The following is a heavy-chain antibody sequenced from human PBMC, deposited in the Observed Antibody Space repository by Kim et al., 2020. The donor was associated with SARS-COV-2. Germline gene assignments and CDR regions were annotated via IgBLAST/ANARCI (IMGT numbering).Heavy chain of an antibody. J-gene: IGHJ5*02. CDR1: GYTFTSYG. CDR2: ISAYNGNT. D-gene: IGHD3-22*01. CDR3: ATIPITMIDLRGASGWFDP. V-gene: IGHV1-18*01. Sequence: ASVKVSCKASGYTFTSYGISWVRQAPGQGLEWMGWISAYNGNTNYAQKLQGRVTMTTDTSTSTAYMELRSLRSDDTAVYYCATIPITMIDLRGASGWFDPWGQGTLVTVSS.